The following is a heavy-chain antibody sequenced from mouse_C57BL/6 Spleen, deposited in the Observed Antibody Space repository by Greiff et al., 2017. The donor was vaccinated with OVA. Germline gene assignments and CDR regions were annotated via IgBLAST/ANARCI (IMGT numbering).Heavy chain of an antibody. J-gene: IGHJ1*03. D-gene: IGHD2-4*01. CDR2: ISSGSSTI. CDR3: ARIDYDYWYFDV. Sequence: EVKLVESGGGLVKPGGSLKLSCAASGFTFSDYGMHWVRQAPEKGLEWVAYISSGSSTIYYADTVKGRFTISRDNAKNTLFLQMTSLRSEDTAMYYCARIDYDYWYFDVWGTGTTVTVSS. V-gene: IGHV5-17*01. CDR1: GFTFSDYG.